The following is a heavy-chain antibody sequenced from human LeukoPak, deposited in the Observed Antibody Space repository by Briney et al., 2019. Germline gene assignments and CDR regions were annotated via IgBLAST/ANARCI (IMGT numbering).Heavy chain of an antibody. CDR1: GGSISSYY. D-gene: IGHD1-1*01. CDR3: AGETGTRLDRVYFYYMGV. J-gene: IGHJ6*03. V-gene: IGHV4-4*07. CDR2: VYTSGSI. Sequence: PSETLSLTCTVSGGSISSYYWSWIRQPAGKGLEWIGRVYTSGSIYYNPSLTSRVTMSVDTSKNHFSLKLSSVTAADTAVYYCAGETGTRLDRVYFYYMGVWGKGTTVTVSS.